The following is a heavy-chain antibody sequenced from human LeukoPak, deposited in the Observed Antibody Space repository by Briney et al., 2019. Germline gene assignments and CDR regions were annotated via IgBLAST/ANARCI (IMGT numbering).Heavy chain of an antibody. J-gene: IGHJ4*02. Sequence: GGSLRLSCAASGFTFSSYGMHWVRQAPGKGLEWVAVISYDGSNKYYADSVKGRFTISRDNSKNTLYLQMNSLRAEDTAVYYCANDGPYDLWSGQTMPDYWGQGTLVTVSS. CDR1: GFTFSSYG. CDR2: ISYDGSNK. CDR3: ANDGPYDLWSGQTMPDY. D-gene: IGHD3-3*01. V-gene: IGHV3-30*18.